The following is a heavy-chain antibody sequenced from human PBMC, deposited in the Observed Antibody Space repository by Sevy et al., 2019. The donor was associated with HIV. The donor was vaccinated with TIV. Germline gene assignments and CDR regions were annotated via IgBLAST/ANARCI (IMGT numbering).Heavy chain of an antibody. CDR3: ARERLAVAGIGYYFDY. J-gene: IGHJ4*02. CDR1: GFTFSSYG. D-gene: IGHD6-19*01. CDR2: IWYVGSNK. V-gene: IGHV3-33*01. Sequence: GGSLRLSCAASGFTFSSYGMHWVRQAPGKGLEWVAIIWYVGSNKYYVDSVKGRFTISRDNSKNTLYLQMNSLRAEDTAVYYCARERLAVAGIGYYFDYWGQGTLVTVSS.